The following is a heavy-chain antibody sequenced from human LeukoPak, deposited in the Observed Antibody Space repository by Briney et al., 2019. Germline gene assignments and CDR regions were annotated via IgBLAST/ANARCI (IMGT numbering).Heavy chain of an antibody. V-gene: IGHV3-7*03. J-gene: IGHJ6*04. CDR1: ELTFNNYW. D-gene: IGHD2/OR15-2a*01. CDR3: ARNIGGCHYGMYL. Sequence: GGSLRLSCVPSELTFNNYWMSWVRQAPGKGLEWVANIKEDGREKYYVHSVKGRFTVYRDNAKNSLYLQINSLRADDTAVYYCARNIGGCHYGMYLWGKGTTVTVSS. CDR2: IKEDGREK.